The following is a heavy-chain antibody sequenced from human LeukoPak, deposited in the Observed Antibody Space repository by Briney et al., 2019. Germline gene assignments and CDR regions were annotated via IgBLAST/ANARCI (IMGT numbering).Heavy chain of an antibody. V-gene: IGHV3-30*18. CDR3: AKDNRDSSSPWHAFDI. D-gene: IGHD6-13*01. CDR2: ISYDGSNE. Sequence: GGSLRLSCAASGFTFSNYGMHWVRQAPGKGLEWVTVISYDGSNERYVDSVRGRFTISRDNSKNTLYLHMNGLRAEDTAVYYCAKDNRDSSSPWHAFDIWGQGTMVTVSS. CDR1: GFTFSNYG. J-gene: IGHJ3*02.